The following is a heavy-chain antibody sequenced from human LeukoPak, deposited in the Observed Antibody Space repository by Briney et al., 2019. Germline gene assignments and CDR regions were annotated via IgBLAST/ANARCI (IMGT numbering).Heavy chain of an antibody. CDR2: ISYDGSNK. Sequence: GGSLRLSCTASGFTFSNYAMHWVRQAPGKGLEWVTFISYDGSNKLYADSVKGRFTISRDNSKNTLYLQMNSLRAEDTAVYFCAKDPAIAPAGDAFDIWGQGTMVTVSS. D-gene: IGHD2-21*02. J-gene: IGHJ3*02. V-gene: IGHV3-30*18. CDR3: AKDPAIAPAGDAFDI. CDR1: GFTFSNYA.